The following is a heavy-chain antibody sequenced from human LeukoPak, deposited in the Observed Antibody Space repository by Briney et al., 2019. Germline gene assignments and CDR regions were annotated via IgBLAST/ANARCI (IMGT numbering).Heavy chain of an antibody. D-gene: IGHD4-17*01. J-gene: IGHJ4*02. Sequence: ASVKVSCKASGYTFTSYGISWVRQAPGQGLEWMGWISAYNGNSNYAQKLQGRVTMTTDTSTSTAYMELRSLRSDDTAVYYCARGSADGDSYAHIDYWGQGTLVTVSS. CDR2: ISAYNGNS. CDR3: ARGSADGDSYAHIDY. V-gene: IGHV1-18*01. CDR1: GYTFTSYG.